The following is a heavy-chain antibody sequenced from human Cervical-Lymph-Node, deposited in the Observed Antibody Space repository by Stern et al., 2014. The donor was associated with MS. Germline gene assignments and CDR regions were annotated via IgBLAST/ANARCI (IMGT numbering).Heavy chain of an antibody. CDR3: ARDSSGFPYHFDF. V-gene: IGHV1-69*11. CDR2: IIHILGPA. J-gene: IGHJ4*02. CDR1: GGTFSRNA. Sequence: QDQLVQSGAEVKMTGSSVKVSCKASGGTFSRNAINWVRQAPGQGLEWMGGIIHILGPAKYAQKFQGRVTITADDSTSTAYMELASLTSEDTAVYYCARDSSGFPYHFDFWGQGTLVTVSS. D-gene: IGHD3-22*01.